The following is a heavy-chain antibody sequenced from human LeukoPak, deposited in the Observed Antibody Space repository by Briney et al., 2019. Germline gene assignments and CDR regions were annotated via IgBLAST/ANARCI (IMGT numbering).Heavy chain of an antibody. CDR3: ARESLSTAAIDY. CDR2: ISYDGSNK. CDR1: GFTFSSYA. J-gene: IGHJ4*02. Sequence: GGSLRLSCAASGFTFSSYAMHWVRQAPGKGLEWVAVISYDGSNKYYADSVKGRFTISRDNAKNSLYLQMNSLRAEDTAVYYCARESLSTAAIDYWGQGTLVTVSS. D-gene: IGHD2-2*02. V-gene: IGHV3-30-3*01.